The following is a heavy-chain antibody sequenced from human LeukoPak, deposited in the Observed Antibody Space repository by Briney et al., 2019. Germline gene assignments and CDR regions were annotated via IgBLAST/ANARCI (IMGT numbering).Heavy chain of an antibody. V-gene: IGHV4-59*08. CDR3: ARHGLYSGLGSPEDYYYYYGMDV. CDR1: GGSISSYY. J-gene: IGHJ6*02. D-gene: IGHD6-19*01. Sequence: SETLSLTCTVSGGSISSYYWSWIRQPPGKGLEWIGFIYYSGSTNYNPSLKSRVTISVDTSKNQFSLKLSPVTAADTAVYYCARHGLYSGLGSPEDYYYYYGMDVWGQGTTVTVSS. CDR2: IYYSGST.